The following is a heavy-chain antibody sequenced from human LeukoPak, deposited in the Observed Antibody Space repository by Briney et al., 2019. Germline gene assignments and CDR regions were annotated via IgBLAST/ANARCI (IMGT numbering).Heavy chain of an antibody. CDR3: AREAVVGYYFDY. D-gene: IGHD2-15*01. CDR1: GFTVSSNY. Sequence: PGGSLRLSCAASGFTVSSNYMSWVRQAPGKVLEWVSVIYSGGSTYYADSVKGRFTISRDNSKNTLYLQMNSLRAEDTAVYYCAREAVVGYYFDYWGQGTLVTVSS. V-gene: IGHV3-66*01. CDR2: IYSGGST. J-gene: IGHJ4*02.